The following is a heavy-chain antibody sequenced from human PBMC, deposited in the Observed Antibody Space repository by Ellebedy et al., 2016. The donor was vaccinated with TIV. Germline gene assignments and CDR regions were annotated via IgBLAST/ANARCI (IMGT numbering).Heavy chain of an antibody. CDR2: INADNGDT. D-gene: IGHD3-22*01. V-gene: IGHV1-3*01. CDR1: GYTFTSYA. CDR3: ARGGITLIDY. J-gene: IGHJ4*02. Sequence: ASVKVSCKASGYTFTSYAIHWVRQAPGQRLERMGWINADNGDTKYSQKFQGRVTITRDTSATTAYMELSSLRSEDTAVYYCARGGITLIDYWGQGTLVTVSS.